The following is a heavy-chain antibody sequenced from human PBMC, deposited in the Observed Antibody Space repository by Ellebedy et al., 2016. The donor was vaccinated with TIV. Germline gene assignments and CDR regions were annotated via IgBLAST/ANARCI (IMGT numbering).Heavy chain of an antibody. CDR3: AKRNGGIAAFEGGY. Sequence: GESLKISCAASGFAFSGYAMSWVRQAPGKGLEWVSSISYSSDITHYADSVKGRFTISRDNSKNTLYLQMNSLRAEDTAVYYCAKRNGGIAAFEGGYWGQGTLVTVSS. CDR1: GFAFSGYA. J-gene: IGHJ4*02. V-gene: IGHV3-23*01. D-gene: IGHD6-25*01. CDR2: ISYSSDIT.